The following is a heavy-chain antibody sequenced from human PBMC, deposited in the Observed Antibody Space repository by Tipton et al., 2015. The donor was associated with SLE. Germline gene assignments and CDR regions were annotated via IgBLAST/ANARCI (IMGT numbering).Heavy chain of an antibody. CDR3: ASGGYGSGSHYLGGWFDP. J-gene: IGHJ5*02. CDR1: GGSISSYY. D-gene: IGHD3-10*01. V-gene: IGHV4-4*08. Sequence: TLSLTCTVSGGSISSYYWSWIRQSPGKGLEWIGYIYTSGSTNYTPSLKSRVTISAGTSKNQFSRKLSSVTAADTAVYYCASGGYGSGSHYLGGWFDPWGRGTLVTVSS. CDR2: IYTSGST.